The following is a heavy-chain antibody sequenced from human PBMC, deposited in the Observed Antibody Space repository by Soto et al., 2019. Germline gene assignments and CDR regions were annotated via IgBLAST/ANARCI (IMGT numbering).Heavy chain of an antibody. Sequence: LSLPCTVSGGSLRSGGYYWSWVRQNPRRGLEWIGNIYYSGNTYYNPSLKSRLTISVDTSKNQFSLNLSSVTAADTAVYYCARDRLMATAGTARHYFGLDVWGQGTTVTVSS. CDR3: ARDRLMATAGTARHYFGLDV. CDR2: IYYSGNT. J-gene: IGHJ6*02. V-gene: IGHV4-31*03. CDR1: GGSLRSGGYY. D-gene: IGHD5-18*01.